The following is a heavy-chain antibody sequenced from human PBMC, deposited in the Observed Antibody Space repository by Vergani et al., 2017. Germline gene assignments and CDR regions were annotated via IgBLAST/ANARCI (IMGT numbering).Heavy chain of an antibody. CDR2: ISSSSSTI. CDR3: TRSSYGSGTGYFDF. CDR1: GFTFSSYS. J-gene: IGHJ4*02. V-gene: IGHV3-48*01. Sequence: EVQLVESGGGLVQPGGSLRLSCAASGFTFSSYSMNWVRQAPGKGLEWVSYISSSSSTIYYADSVKGRFTISRDNAKNSLYLQMNSLRAEDTAVYYCTRSSYGSGTGYFDFWGQGTLVTVSS. D-gene: IGHD3-10*01.